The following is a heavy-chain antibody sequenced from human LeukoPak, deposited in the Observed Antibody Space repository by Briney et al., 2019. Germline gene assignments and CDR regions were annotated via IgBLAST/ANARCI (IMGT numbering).Heavy chain of an antibody. V-gene: IGHV4-59*01. CDR3: ARRCSSWSSFDY. D-gene: IGHD6-13*01. CDR1: GGSISSYY. Sequence: PSETLSLTCTVSGGSISSYYWSWIRQPPGKGLECIGYIYYTGTTSYNPSLKSRVTMSVDTSKSQFSLNLSAVTAADTAVYYCARRCSSWSSFDYWGQGTLVTVSS. CDR2: IYYTGTT. J-gene: IGHJ4*02.